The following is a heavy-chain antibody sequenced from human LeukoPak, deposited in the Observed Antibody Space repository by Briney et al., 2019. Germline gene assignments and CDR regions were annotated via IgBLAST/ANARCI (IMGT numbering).Heavy chain of an antibody. Sequence: GGSLRLSCSASGFPFSTLGMHWVRQAPGKGLEHVSTIGSDGDGTYYADSVKDRSIISRDNSKNAVYLQMSSLRPEDTAVYYCVSPVFINFWGLGTLVTVSS. V-gene: IGHV3-64D*06. D-gene: IGHD1-14*01. J-gene: IGHJ4*01. CDR1: GFPFSTLG. CDR2: IGSDGDGT. CDR3: VSPVFINF.